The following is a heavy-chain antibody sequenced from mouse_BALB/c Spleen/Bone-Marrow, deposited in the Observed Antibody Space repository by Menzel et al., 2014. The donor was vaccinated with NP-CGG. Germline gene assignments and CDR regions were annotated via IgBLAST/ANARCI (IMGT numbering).Heavy chain of an antibody. CDR1: GFTFSDYY. D-gene: IGHD2-1*01. CDR3: ARDGNFAMDY. Sequence: EAYLAESGGGLVKPGGSRKLSWAVSGFTFSDYYMYWVCQNPEKRLEWVATINDGGSYTYYPDSVKGRFTISRDNAKNNLYLQMSSLKSEDTAMYYCARDGNFAMDYWGQGTSVTVSS. V-gene: IGHV5-4*02. J-gene: IGHJ4*01. CDR2: INDGGSYT.